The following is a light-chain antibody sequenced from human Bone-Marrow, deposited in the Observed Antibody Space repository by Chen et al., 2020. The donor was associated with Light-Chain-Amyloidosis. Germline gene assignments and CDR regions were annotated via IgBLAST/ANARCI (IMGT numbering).Light chain of an antibody. J-gene: IGLJ2*01. CDR3: QSADSSGTYEVI. V-gene: IGLV3-25*03. CDR1: DLPTKY. Sequence: SYELPQPPSVSVSPGPTARITCSGDDLPTKYAYWYQQNPGQAPVLVIHRDTERPSGISERFSGSSSGTTATLTISGVQAEDEADYHCQSADSSGTYEVIFGGGTKLTVL. CDR2: RDT.